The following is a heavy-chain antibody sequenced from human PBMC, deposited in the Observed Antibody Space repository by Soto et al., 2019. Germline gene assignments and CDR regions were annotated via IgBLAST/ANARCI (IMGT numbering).Heavy chain of an antibody. CDR2: IWYDGSNK. CDR3: ARDRNSSSSRYRNYYSGMVV. V-gene: IGHV3-33*01. J-gene: IGHJ6*02. Sequence: PGGSLRLSCAASGFTFSSYGVHWVRQAPGKGLEWVAVIWYDGSNKYYADSVKGRFTISRDNSKNTLYLQMNSLRAEDTAVYYCARDRNSSSSRYRNYYSGMVVWGQGTMVTVSS. D-gene: IGHD6-6*01. CDR1: GFTFSSYG.